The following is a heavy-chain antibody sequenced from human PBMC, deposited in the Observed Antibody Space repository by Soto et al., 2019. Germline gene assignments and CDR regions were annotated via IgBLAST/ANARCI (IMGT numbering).Heavy chain of an antibody. J-gene: IGHJ4*02. V-gene: IGHV1-18*01. CDR3: ASGDSAVTEYDY. CDR2: ISAYNGNT. Sequence: QVQLVQSGAEVKKPGASVKVSCKASGYTFTSYGISWVRQAPGQGLEWMGWISAYNGNTNYAQKLQGRVTMTTDTSTSTGFMGLRSLRSDDTGVYCCASGDSAVTEYDYWGQGTLVTVSS. D-gene: IGHD4-17*01. CDR1: GYTFTSYG.